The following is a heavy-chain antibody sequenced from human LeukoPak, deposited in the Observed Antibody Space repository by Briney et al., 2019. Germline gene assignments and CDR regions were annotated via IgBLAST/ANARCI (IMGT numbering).Heavy chain of an antibody. J-gene: IGHJ4*02. CDR2: INHSGST. CDR3: ARRQLWLVDY. Sequence: SETLSLTCAVYGGSFSDYYWSWIRQPPGKGLEWIGEINHSGSTNYNPSLKSRVTISVDTPKNQFSLKLSSVTAADTAVYYCARRQLWLVDYWGQGTLVTVSS. D-gene: IGHD5-18*01. V-gene: IGHV4-34*09. CDR1: GGSFSDYY.